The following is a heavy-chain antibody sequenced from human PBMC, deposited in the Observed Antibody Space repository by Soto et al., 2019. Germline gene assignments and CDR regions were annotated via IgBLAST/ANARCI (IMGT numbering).Heavy chain of an antibody. CDR1: GDGFSNYG. CDR3: ARVWYYDSSGYYAFDY. D-gene: IGHD3-22*01. CDR2: ISAYDGQT. J-gene: IGHJ4*02. Sequence: ASVKVSCKASGDGFSNYGFSWVRQAPGQGLEWMGWISAYDGQTNYTEKFQSRVTMTTDTSSSTAYMELRSLRSDDTAVYYCARVWYYDSSGYYAFDYWGLGTLVTVS. V-gene: IGHV1-18*01.